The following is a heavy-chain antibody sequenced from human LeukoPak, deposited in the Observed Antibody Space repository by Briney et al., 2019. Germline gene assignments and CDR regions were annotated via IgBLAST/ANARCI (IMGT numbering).Heavy chain of an antibody. CDR2: ISCDGSNK. V-gene: IGHV3-30*18. CDR1: GFTFSSYG. D-gene: IGHD2-15*01. J-gene: IGHJ4*02. Sequence: PGGSLRLSCAASGFTFSSYGMHWVRQAPGKGLEWVAVISCDGSNKYYADSMKGRFTISRDNSKNTLYLQMNSLRAEDTAVYYCAKDSRYCSGGSCYSGFDYWGQGTLVTVSS. CDR3: AKDSRYCSGGSCYSGFDY.